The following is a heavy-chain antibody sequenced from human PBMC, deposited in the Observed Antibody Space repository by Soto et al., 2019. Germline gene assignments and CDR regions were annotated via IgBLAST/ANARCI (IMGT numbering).Heavy chain of an antibody. CDR3: ARAMITFGGVMGPALDY. V-gene: IGHV4-59*01. CDR2: IYYSGST. CDR1: GGSISSYY. Sequence: SETLSLTCTVSGGSISSYYWSWIRQPPGKGLEWIGYIYYSGSTNYNPSLKSRVTISVDTSKNQFSLKLSSVTAADTAVYYCARAMITFGGVMGPALDYWGQGTLVTVSS. J-gene: IGHJ4*02. D-gene: IGHD3-16*01.